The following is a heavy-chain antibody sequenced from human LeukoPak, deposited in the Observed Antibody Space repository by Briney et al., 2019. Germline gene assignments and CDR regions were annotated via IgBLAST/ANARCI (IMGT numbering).Heavy chain of an antibody. D-gene: IGHD4-17*01. CDR2: ISGSGGST. CDR3: AKGDGDFPLDH. V-gene: IGHV3-23*01. J-gene: IGHJ4*02. CDR1: GFIFSSDA. Sequence: GGSLRLSCAVSGFIFSSDAMSWVRQAPGKGLEWVSSISGSGGSTYYADSVKGRFTISRDTSKNTLDLQMNSLRAEDTAIYYCAKGDGDFPLDHWGQGTLVTVSS.